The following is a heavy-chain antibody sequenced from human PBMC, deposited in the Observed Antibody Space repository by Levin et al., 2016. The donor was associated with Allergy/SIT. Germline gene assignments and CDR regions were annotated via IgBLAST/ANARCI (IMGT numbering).Heavy chain of an antibody. V-gene: IGHV4-59*01. Sequence: WIRQPPGKGLEWIGYIYYSGSTNYNPSLKSRVTISVDTSKNQFSLKLSSVAAADTAVYYCARGDVTTWAYSDYWGQGTLVTVSS. CDR3: ARGDVTTWAYSDY. D-gene: IGHD4-17*01. CDR2: IYYSGST. J-gene: IGHJ4*02.